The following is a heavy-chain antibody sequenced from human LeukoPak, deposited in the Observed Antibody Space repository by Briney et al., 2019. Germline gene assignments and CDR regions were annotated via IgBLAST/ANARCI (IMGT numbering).Heavy chain of an antibody. CDR1: GFTFSGYA. D-gene: IGHD5-24*01. CDR3: AKALRDGYLSIGGY. V-gene: IGHV3-23*01. Sequence: GGSLRLSCAASGFTFSGYAMTWVRQVPGKGLEWVSSISGSGDTTNYADSVKGRFTISRDNSKNTLYLQMNSLRAEDTAVYYCAKALRDGYLSIGGYWGQGTLVTVSS. J-gene: IGHJ4*02. CDR2: ISGSGDTT.